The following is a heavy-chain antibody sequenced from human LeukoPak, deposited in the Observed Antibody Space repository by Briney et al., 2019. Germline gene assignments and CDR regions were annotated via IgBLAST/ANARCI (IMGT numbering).Heavy chain of an antibody. CDR3: ARLTSYYDFWSGEFDP. CDR2: IYHSGST. V-gene: IGHV4-38-2*01. D-gene: IGHD3-3*01. J-gene: IGHJ5*02. CDR1: GYSISSGYY. Sequence: SETLSLTCAVSGYSISSGYYWGWIRQPPGKGLEWIGSIYHSGSTYYNPSLKSRVTRSVDTSKNQFSLKLSSATAADTAVYYCARLTSYYDFWSGEFDPWGQGTLVTVSS.